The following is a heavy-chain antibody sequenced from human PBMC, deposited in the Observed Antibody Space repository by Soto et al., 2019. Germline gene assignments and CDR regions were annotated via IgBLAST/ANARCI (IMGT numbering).Heavy chain of an antibody. CDR2: ISYDGSNK. V-gene: IGHV3-30*18. CDR1: GFTFSSYG. J-gene: IGHJ6*02. CDR3: AKGRLWFGELLPLVSMDV. Sequence: QVQLVESGGGVVQPGRSLRLSCAASGFTFSSYGMHWVRQAPGKGLEWVTVISYDGSNKYYADSVKGRFTISRDNSKNTLYLQMNSLRAEDTAVYYCAKGRLWFGELLPLVSMDVWGQGTTVTVSS. D-gene: IGHD3-10*01.